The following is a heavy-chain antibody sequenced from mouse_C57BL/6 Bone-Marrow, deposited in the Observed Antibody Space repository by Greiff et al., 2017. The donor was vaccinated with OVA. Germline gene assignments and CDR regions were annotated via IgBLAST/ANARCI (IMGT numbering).Heavy chain of an antibody. V-gene: IGHV7-3*01. CDR1: GFTFTDYY. CDR3: ASFSYYYGAHY. CDR2: IRNKANGYTT. D-gene: IGHD1-1*01. Sequence: DVMLVESGGGLVQPGGSLSLSCAASGFTFTDYYMSWVRQPPGKALEWLGFIRNKANGYTTEYSASVKGRFTISRDNSQSILYLQMNALRAEDSATYYCASFSYYYGAHYWGQGTTLTVSS. J-gene: IGHJ2*01.